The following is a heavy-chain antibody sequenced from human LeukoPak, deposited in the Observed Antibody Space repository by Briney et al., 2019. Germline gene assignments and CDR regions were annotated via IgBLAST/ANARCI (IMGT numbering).Heavy chain of an antibody. J-gene: IGHJ4*02. CDR1: KFIFSTYL. V-gene: IGHV3-7*01. CDR3: ARDLDY. CDR2: IKQDGTEK. Sequence: GGSLRLSCAASKFIFSTYLMSWVRQAPGKGLEWVASIKQDGTEKYYVDSVKGRFTISRDNAKNSLYLQMNSLRAEDTGVYYCARDLDYWGQGTMVTVSS.